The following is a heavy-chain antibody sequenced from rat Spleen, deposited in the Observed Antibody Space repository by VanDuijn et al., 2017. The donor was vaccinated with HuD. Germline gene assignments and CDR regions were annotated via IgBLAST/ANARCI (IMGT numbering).Heavy chain of an antibody. Sequence: EVQLVESGGGLVQPGRSMKLSCAALGFTFSNYYMAWVRQAPTKGLEWVASISTGGGNTYYRDSVKGRFTISRDNAKSSLYLQMDSLRSEDTATYYCTTEPGYNSYFAYWGQGTLVTVSS. V-gene: IGHV5-25*01. CDR3: TTEPGYNSYFAY. CDR2: ISTGGGNT. CDR1: GFTFSNYY. J-gene: IGHJ3*01. D-gene: IGHD1-4*01.